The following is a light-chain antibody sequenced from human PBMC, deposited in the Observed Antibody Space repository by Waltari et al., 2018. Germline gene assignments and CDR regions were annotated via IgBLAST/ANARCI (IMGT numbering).Light chain of an antibody. V-gene: IGKV1-33*01. CDR2: DAS. CDR3: QKYDNLPLT. CDR1: QDIKKY. J-gene: IGKJ4*01. Sequence: DIQMTQSPSSLSASVGDRVTITCQASQDIKKYLSWYQPKPGKAPNLLIYDASKLQTGVPSRFSGSGSGTDFTLTSSRLQPEDIETYYCQKYDNLPLTYGGGTKVEIK.